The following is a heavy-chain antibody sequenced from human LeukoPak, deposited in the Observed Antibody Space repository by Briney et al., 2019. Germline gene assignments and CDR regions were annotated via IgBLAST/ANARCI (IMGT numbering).Heavy chain of an antibody. D-gene: IGHD2-2*01. CDR1: GLSFGGYA. CDR3: AKDSYQYASATN. V-gene: IGHV3-30*18. CDR2: ISSDGNNK. Sequence: GGSLRLSCEASGLSFGGYAMHWVRQAPGKGLEWVAVISSDGNNKYYADSVKGRFTVSRDNSKNTLFLQMNSLRADDTAVYYCAKDSYQYASATNWGQGTLVTVSS. J-gene: IGHJ4*02.